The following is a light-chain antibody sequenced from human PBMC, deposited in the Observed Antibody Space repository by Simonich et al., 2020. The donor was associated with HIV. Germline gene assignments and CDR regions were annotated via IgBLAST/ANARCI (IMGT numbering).Light chain of an antibody. CDR2: LGS. V-gene: IGKV2-28*01. CDR3: MQPLQTVT. Sequence: DIVMTQSPLSLPVTPGEPASISCRSRQSLLHCNGYNYLDWYLQKPGQSPQLLIYLGSSRASGVPDRFSGSGSGTDFTLKINRVEAEDVGIYYCMQPLQTVTFGGGTKVEIK. CDR1: QSLLHCNGYNY. J-gene: IGKJ4*01.